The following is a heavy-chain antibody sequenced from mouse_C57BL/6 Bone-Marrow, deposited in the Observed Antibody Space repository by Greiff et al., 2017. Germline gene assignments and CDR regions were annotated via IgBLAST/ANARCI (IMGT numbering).Heavy chain of an antibody. CDR3: ARSITTVVATNCDY. CDR2: INPNYGTT. V-gene: IGHV1-39*01. D-gene: IGHD1-1*01. CDR1: GYSFTDYN. J-gene: IGHJ2*01. Sequence: VQLKESGPELVKPGASVKISCKASGYSFTDYNMNWVKQSNGKSLEWIGVINPNYGTTSYNQKFKGKATLTVDQSSSTAYMQLNSLTSEDSAVYYCARSITTVVATNCDYWGQGTTLTVSS.